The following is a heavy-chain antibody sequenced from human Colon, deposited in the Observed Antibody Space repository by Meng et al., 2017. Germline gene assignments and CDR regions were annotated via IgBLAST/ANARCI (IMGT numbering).Heavy chain of an antibody. D-gene: IGHD3-10*01. CDR2: IHDSGRS. CDR1: GVSISGFY. Sequence: QVRLQESGPGLVKPSETLSLTCTVSGVSISGFYWSWIRQPPGGGLEWIGYIHDSGRSNSNPSLKSRVTISADTSKKQFSLELRSVTAADTAVYYCLRGSGGSVWGQGTLVTVSS. J-gene: IGHJ1*01. CDR3: LRGSGGSV. V-gene: IGHV4-4*09.